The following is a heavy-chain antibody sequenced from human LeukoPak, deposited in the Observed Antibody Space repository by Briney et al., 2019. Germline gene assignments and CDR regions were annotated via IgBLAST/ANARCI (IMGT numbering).Heavy chain of an antibody. V-gene: IGHV3-30*18. J-gene: IGHJ4*02. CDR3: AKSGTGVLPASYSDY. Sequence: GGSLRLSCAASGFTFSTYGMHWVRQAPGKGLEWVALISYDGSNKYYADSVKGRFAVSRDNSKNTLFLQMNSLRAEDTAVYFCAKSGTGVLPASYSDYWGQGTLVSASS. CDR2: ISYDGSNK. CDR1: GFTFSTYG. D-gene: IGHD2-2*01.